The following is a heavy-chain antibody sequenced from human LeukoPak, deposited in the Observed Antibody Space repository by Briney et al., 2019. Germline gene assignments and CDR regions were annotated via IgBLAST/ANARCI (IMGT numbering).Heavy chain of an antibody. CDR1: GGSFSGYY. V-gene: IGHV4-34*01. Sequence: KPSETLSLTCAVYGGSFSGYYWSWIRQPPGKGLEWIGSIYYSGSTYYNPSLKSRVTISVDTSKNQFSLKLSSVTAADTAVYYCAAHSSGWSFLDYWGQGTLVTVSS. CDR2: IYYSGST. J-gene: IGHJ4*02. CDR3: AAHSSGWSFLDY. D-gene: IGHD6-19*01.